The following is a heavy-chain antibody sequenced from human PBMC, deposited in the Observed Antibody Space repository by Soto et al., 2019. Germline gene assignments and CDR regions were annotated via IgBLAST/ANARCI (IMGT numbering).Heavy chain of an antibody. J-gene: IGHJ4*02. CDR2: IYHSGST. CDR1: GDSLTSGPYS. V-gene: IGHV4-30-2*01. CDR3: ARRGAWGYYFDV. Sequence: QLQLQESGSGLVKPSQTLSLTCAVSGDSLTSGPYSWSWIRQPPGKRLEWIGYIYHSGSTYYTPSLRSRVFMSVDRSKNQFSLPLSSVPAADTAMYFCARRGAWGYYFDVWGQGALVTVAS. D-gene: IGHD7-27*01.